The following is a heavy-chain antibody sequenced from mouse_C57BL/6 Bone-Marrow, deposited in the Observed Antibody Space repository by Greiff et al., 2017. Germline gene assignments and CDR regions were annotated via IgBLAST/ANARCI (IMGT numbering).Heavy chain of an antibody. D-gene: IGHD4-1*01. CDR1: GYAFSSSW. J-gene: IGHJ2*01. CDR3: ARSWDAFFDY. Sequence: QVQLKESGPELVKPGASVKISCKASGYAFSSSWMNWVKQRPGKGLEWIGRIYPGDGDTNYNEKFKGKATLTADKASSTAYMQLSSLTSEDSAVYFCARSWDAFFDYWGQGTTLTVSS. CDR2: IYPGDGDT. V-gene: IGHV1-82*01.